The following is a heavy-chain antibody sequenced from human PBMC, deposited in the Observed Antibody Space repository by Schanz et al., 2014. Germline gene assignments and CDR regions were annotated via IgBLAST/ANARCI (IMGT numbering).Heavy chain of an antibody. Sequence: QAQLVQSGAEVKKPGASVKVSCKASGYTFTGYHMHWVRQAPGQGLEWMGRINPNSGATSSAQKFQGRVTMTRDTSSSTVYMQLSSLTSDDTAIYYCARVTTGYDSWGQGTLVTVSS. D-gene: IGHD5-12*01. CDR3: ARVTTGYDS. CDR2: INPNSGAT. CDR1: GYTFTGYH. V-gene: IGHV1-2*06. J-gene: IGHJ4*02.